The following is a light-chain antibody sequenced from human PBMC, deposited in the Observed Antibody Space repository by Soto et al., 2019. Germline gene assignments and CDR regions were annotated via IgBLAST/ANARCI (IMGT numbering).Light chain of an antibody. CDR2: TNN. V-gene: IGLV1-47*02. J-gene: IGLJ3*02. Sequence: QAVVTQPPSASGTPGQRVTISCSGSSSNIGSNYVYWYQQLPGTAPKLLIYTNNQRPPGVPDRFSGSKSGTSASLAISGLRSEDEADYYCATWDDSLSGRVFGGGTKLTVL. CDR3: ATWDDSLSGRV. CDR1: SSNIGSNY.